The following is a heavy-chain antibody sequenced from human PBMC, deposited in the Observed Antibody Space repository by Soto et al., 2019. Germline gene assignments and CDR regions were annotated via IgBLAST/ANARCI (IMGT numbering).Heavy chain of an antibody. D-gene: IGHD3-16*01. Sequence: ASVKVSCKASGGTFSSYAISWVRQAAGQGLEWMGGIIPIFGTANYAQKFQGRVTITADESTSTAYMELSSLRSEDTAVYYCARDRAYPPFYYYYGMDVWGKGTTVTVSS. CDR1: GGTFSSYA. J-gene: IGHJ6*04. V-gene: IGHV1-69*13. CDR3: ARDRAYPPFYYYYGMDV. CDR2: IIPIFGTA.